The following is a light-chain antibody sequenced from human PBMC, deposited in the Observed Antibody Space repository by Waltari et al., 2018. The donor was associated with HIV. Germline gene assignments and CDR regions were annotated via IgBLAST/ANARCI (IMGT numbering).Light chain of an antibody. CDR1: NIGSKS. Sequence: SYVLTQPPSVSVAPGKTDRITCGGNNIGSKSVHWYQQKPGQAPGRVIYDGSDRPSGIPERFSGSNSGNTATLTISRVEAGDEADYYCQVWDSSSDHVVFGGGTKLTVL. J-gene: IGLJ2*01. CDR2: DGS. CDR3: QVWDSSSDHVV. V-gene: IGLV3-21*04.